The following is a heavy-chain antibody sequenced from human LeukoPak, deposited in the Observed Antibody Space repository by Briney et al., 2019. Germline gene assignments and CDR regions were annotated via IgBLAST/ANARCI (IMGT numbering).Heavy chain of an antibody. Sequence: ASVKVSCKASGYTFIGYYLHWVRQAPGQGLEWMGWINPHNGDTNYAQKFQGRVTMTRDTSISTAYMELSRLRSDDTAVYYCATMMYSETYNDYWGQGTLVTVSS. CDR2: INPHNGDT. CDR3: ATMMYSETYNDY. J-gene: IGHJ4*02. D-gene: IGHD1-26*01. CDR1: GYTFIGYY. V-gene: IGHV1-2*02.